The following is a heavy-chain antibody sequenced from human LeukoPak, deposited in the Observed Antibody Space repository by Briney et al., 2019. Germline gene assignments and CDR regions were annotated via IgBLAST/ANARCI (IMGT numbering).Heavy chain of an antibody. D-gene: IGHD3-22*01. J-gene: IGHJ3*02. V-gene: IGHV3-30*03. CDR3: ARPPPMIAYWDAFDI. CDR1: GFTFSSYG. Sequence: GGSLRLSCATSGFTFSSYGMHWVRQAPGKGLEWVAVISYDGSNKYYADSVKGRFTISRDNSKNTLFLQMNSLGAEDTAVYYCARPPPMIAYWDAFDIWGQGTMVTVSS. CDR2: ISYDGSNK.